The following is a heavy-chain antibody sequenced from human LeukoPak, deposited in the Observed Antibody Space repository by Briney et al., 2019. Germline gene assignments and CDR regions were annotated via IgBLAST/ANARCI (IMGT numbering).Heavy chain of an antibody. CDR3: ALTPLGVLGVISAVFSQFDY. V-gene: IGHV4-59*01. CDR1: GGSISSYY. CDR2: IYYSGST. J-gene: IGHJ4*02. Sequence: PSETLSLTCTVSGGSISSYYWNWVRQPPGKGLEWIGYIYYSGSTNYNPSLKSRVTISVDTSKNQSSLKLSSVTAADTAVYYCALTPLGVLGVISAVFSQFDYWGQGTLVTVSS. D-gene: IGHD3-10*02.